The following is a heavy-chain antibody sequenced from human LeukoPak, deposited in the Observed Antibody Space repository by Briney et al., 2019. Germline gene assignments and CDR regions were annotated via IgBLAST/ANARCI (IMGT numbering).Heavy chain of an antibody. Sequence: GGSLRLSCAASGFTFKSYAMNWVRQAPGKGLEWVSSISSSSSYIYYADSVKGRFTISRDNAKNSLYLQMNSLRAEDTAVYYCAREGVGATANFDYWGQGTLVTVSS. D-gene: IGHD1-26*01. CDR2: ISSSSSYI. CDR1: GFTFKSYA. J-gene: IGHJ4*02. CDR3: AREGVGATANFDY. V-gene: IGHV3-21*01.